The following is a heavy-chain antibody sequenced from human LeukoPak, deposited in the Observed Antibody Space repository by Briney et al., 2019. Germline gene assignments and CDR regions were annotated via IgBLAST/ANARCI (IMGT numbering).Heavy chain of an antibody. CDR2: INPSGGST. Sequence: GASVKVSCKAYGYTFTSYYMDWVRQPPGQGLEWMGIINPSGGSTSYAQKFQGRVTMTRDTSTSTVYMELSRLRCEDMAVYYCAMERRLIDYYYGMDVWGQGTTVTDSS. J-gene: IGHJ6*02. CDR1: GYTFTSYY. V-gene: IGHV1-46*01. CDR3: AMERRLIDYYYGMDV. D-gene: IGHD1-1*01.